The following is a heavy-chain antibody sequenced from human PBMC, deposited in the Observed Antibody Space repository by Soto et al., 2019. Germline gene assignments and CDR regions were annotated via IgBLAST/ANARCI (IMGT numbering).Heavy chain of an antibody. Sequence: QVQLVESGGGVVQPGRSLRLSCGTSDFTFSSYAMHWVRQAPGKGLEWVAVISYDGSNKNYAESVKGRFTISRDNSKNTLYLQMNSLRSEDTAVYYCARGEAESSGYSVDYWGQGTLVTVSS. CDR3: ARGEAESSGYSVDY. D-gene: IGHD3-22*01. J-gene: IGHJ4*02. V-gene: IGHV3-30-3*01. CDR2: ISYDGSNK. CDR1: DFTFSSYA.